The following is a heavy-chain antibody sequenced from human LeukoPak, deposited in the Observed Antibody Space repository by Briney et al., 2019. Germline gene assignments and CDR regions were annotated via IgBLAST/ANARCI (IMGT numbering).Heavy chain of an antibody. CDR1: GFTFNDYA. Sequence: GRSLRLSCAASGFTFNDYAMHWVRQAPGRGLEWVSVINWSSRSIGYADSVKGRFTISRDNAKNSLYLQMNSLRAEDTAVYYCARGDTGYYFDYWGQGTLVTVSS. CDR2: INWSSRSI. J-gene: IGHJ4*02. D-gene: IGHD5-18*01. CDR3: ARGDTGYYFDY. V-gene: IGHV3-9*01.